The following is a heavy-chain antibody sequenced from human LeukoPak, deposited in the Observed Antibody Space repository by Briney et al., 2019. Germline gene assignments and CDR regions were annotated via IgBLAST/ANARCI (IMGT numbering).Heavy chain of an antibody. CDR1: GFTFSDYA. Sequence: GGSLRLSCAASGFTFSDYAIHWVRQAPGNGLEYVSVISGNGGTTYYVNSVKGRFTISRDNSKNTVYLQMGSLRAEDMAVYYCARGTGTTDYWGQGTLVTVSS. CDR2: ISGNGGTT. D-gene: IGHD1-7*01. J-gene: IGHJ4*02. CDR3: ARGTGTTDY. V-gene: IGHV3-64*01.